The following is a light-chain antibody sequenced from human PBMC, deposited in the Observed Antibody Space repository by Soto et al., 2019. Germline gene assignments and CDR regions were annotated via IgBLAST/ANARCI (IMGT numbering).Light chain of an antibody. CDR2: EVS. J-gene: IGLJ1*01. Sequence: QSALTQPASVSGSPGQSITISCTGTSSDVGAYNYVSWYQQHPGKAPKLMIYEVSNRPSGVSNRFSGSKSGNTASLTISGLQAEDEADCHCSSYTTSSTYVFGTGTKLTV. V-gene: IGLV2-14*01. CDR1: SSDVGAYNY. CDR3: SSYTTSSTYV.